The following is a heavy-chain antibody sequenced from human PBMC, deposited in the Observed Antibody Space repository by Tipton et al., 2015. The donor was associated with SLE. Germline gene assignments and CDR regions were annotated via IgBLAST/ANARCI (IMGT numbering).Heavy chain of an antibody. D-gene: IGHD3-10*01. J-gene: IGHJ4*02. CDR3: ATAPYYYGSGGQYFDY. Sequence: TLSLTCTVSGGSISSSSYYWSWIRQPPGKGLEWIGYIYYSGSTNYNPSLKSRVTISVDTSKNQFSLKLSSVTAADTAVYYCATAPYYYGSGGQYFDYWGQGTLVTVSS. CDR1: GGSISSSSYY. CDR2: IYYSGST. V-gene: IGHV4-61*01.